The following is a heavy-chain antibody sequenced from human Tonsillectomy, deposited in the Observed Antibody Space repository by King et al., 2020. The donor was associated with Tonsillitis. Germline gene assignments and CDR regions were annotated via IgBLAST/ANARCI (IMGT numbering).Heavy chain of an antibody. CDR3: ARPIYDSSGYYYAFDP. CDR2: INSDGSST. V-gene: IGHV3-74*01. CDR1: GFTFSSYC. D-gene: IGHD3-22*01. J-gene: IGHJ5*02. Sequence: DVQLVESGGGLVQPGGSLRLSCAASGFTFSSYCMHWGRQAPGKGLVWVSRINSDGSSTSYADSVKGRFTISRDNAKNTLYLQMNSLRAEDTAVYYCARPIYDSSGYYYAFDPWGQGTLVTVSS.